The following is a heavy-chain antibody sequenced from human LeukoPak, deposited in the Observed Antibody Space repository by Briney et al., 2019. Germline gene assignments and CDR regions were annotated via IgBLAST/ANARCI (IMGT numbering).Heavy chain of an antibody. CDR1: GFTFNSYW. CDR3: ERIYYFGDNNWRYFDN. Sequence: GGSLRLSCAASGFTFNSYWMSWVRQAPGKGLEWVANIDPDGSEKQYGDSVKGRFTTSRDNAKNSLYLQMNSLRAEDTAIYYCERIYYFGDNNWRYFDNWGQGTLVTVSS. CDR2: IDPDGSEK. D-gene: IGHD3-10*01. V-gene: IGHV3-7*01. J-gene: IGHJ4*02.